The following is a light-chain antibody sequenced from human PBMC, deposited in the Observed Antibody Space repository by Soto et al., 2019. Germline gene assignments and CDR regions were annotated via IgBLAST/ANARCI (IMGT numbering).Light chain of an antibody. Sequence: QAVVTQEPSFSVSPGRTVTLTCGLSSGSVSTSYYPSWYQLTPGQAPRTLIYSTNTRSSGVPNRFSGSILENKAALTITGAQADDESDYYCVLYMGTGISVSGGGTQLTVL. CDR3: VLYMGTGISV. J-gene: IGLJ3*02. V-gene: IGLV8-61*01. CDR2: STN. CDR1: SGSVSTSYY.